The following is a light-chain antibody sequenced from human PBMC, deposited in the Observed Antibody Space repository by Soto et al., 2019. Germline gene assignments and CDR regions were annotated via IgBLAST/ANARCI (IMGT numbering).Light chain of an antibody. CDR2: DVS. CDR1: SSDVGGYNY. V-gene: IGLV2-14*01. CDR3: SSYTSSSTPWV. Sequence: QSALTQPASVSGSPGQSFTISCTGTSSDVGGYNYVSWCQQHPGKAPKLMIYDVSNRPSGVSNRFSGSKSGNTASLTISGLQAEDEADYYCSSYTSSSTPWVFGGGTKLTVL. J-gene: IGLJ3*02.